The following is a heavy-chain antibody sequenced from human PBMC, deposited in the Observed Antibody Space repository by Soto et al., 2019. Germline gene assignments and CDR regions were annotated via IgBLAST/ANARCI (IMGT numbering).Heavy chain of an antibody. CDR3: ARDLLGATAY. CDR1: GYTFTSYA. V-gene: IGHV1-3*01. J-gene: IGHJ4*03. Sequence: GASVKVSCKASGYTFTSYAMHWVRQAPGQRLEWMGWINAGNGNTKYSQKFQGRVTITRDTSASTAYMELSSLRSEDTAVYYCARDLLGATAYWGQGTMVTVSS. D-gene: IGHD1-26*01. CDR2: INAGNGNT.